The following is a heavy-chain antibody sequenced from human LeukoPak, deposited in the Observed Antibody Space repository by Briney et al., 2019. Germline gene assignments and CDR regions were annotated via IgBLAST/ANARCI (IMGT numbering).Heavy chain of an antibody. V-gene: IGHV1-2*02. J-gene: IGHJ4*02. CDR2: INPKNGDT. CDR3: ARLSAL. Sequence: ASVKVSCKTSGYPFSDYYIHWIRRASGQGLESMGWINPKNGDTKYAQRSQGRLTITMDTSIDTVYMELRSLRYDDTAVYYCARLSALWGQGTLATVSS. CDR1: GYPFSDYY.